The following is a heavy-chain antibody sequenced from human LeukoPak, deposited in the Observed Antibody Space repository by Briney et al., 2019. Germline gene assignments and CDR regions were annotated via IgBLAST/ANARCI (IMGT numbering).Heavy chain of an antibody. J-gene: IGHJ4*02. V-gene: IGHV3-74*01. Sequence: GGALRLSCAGSGCSFINYWVDWVRQGPGKGGVWVSRINRDGSRTRYADSVKGRFTISRDNAKKTQYLQINRQREDDTAVYYCTRGRLGELSPFDYWGQGTLVTVSS. D-gene: IGHD3-16*02. CDR1: GCSFINYW. CDR3: TRGRLGELSPFDY. CDR2: INRDGSRT.